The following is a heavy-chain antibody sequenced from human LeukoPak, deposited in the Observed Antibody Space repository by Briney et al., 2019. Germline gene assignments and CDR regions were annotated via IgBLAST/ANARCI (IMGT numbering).Heavy chain of an antibody. J-gene: IGHJ4*02. Sequence: SETLSLTCTGSGGSISSYYWSWIRQPPGKGLEWIGYIYYSGSTNYNPSLKSRVTISVDTSKNQFSLKLSSATAADTAVYYCARNLDFWSGYFDYWGQGTLVTVSS. D-gene: IGHD3-3*01. CDR3: ARNLDFWSGYFDY. V-gene: IGHV4-59*08. CDR1: GGSISSYY. CDR2: IYYSGST.